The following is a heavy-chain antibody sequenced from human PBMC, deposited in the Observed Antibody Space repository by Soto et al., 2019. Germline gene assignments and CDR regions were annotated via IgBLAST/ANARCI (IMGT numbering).Heavy chain of an antibody. CDR1: GDSVTISDYY. J-gene: IGHJ4*02. V-gene: IGHV4-39*01. CDR3: AAHLSGGYYAEY. D-gene: IGHD3-22*01. CDR2: INYSGST. Sequence: QLQLQESGPGLVKPSETLSLTCTVSGDSVTISDYYWGWIRQPPGKGLEWIGRINYSGSTYYNPSLKSRVTISGETSRKQFSLTLPSVSAADAAVYYCAAHLSGGYYAEYWGQGTLVTVSA.